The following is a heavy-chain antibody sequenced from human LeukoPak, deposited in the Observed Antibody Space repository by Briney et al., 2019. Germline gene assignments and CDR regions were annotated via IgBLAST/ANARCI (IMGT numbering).Heavy chain of an antibody. D-gene: IGHD4-11*01. Sequence: ASVKVSCKASGYTFTSYYMHWVRQAPGQGLEWMGIINPSGGSTSYAQKFQGRVTMTRDTSISTAYMELSRLRSDDTAVYYCARVQRLYDYSKDYWGQGTLVTVSS. V-gene: IGHV1-46*01. CDR1: GYTFTSYY. CDR3: ARVQRLYDYSKDY. CDR2: INPSGGST. J-gene: IGHJ4*02.